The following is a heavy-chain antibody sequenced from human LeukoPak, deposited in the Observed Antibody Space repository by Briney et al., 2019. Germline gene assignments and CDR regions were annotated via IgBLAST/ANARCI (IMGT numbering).Heavy chain of an antibody. CDR1: GGSFSGYY. V-gene: IGHV4-34*01. D-gene: IGHD6-13*01. J-gene: IGHJ6*03. Sequence: SETLSLTCAVYGGSFSGYYWSWIRQPPGKGLEWIGEINHSGSTNYNPSLKSRVTISVDTSKNQFSLKLSSVTVADTAVYYCARGPSSSWYRYYYYYMDVWGKGTTVTVSS. CDR2: INHSGST. CDR3: ARGPSSSWYRYYYYYMDV.